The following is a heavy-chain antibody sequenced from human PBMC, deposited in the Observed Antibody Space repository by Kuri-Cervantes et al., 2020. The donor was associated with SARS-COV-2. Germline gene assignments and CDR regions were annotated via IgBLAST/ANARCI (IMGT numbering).Heavy chain of an antibody. V-gene: IGHV3-21*01. Sequence: GGSLRLSCAASGFTFSSYSMNWVRQAPGKGLEWVSRISRNSNYIDYADTVKGRFIISRDNAKDSLYLQMNSLRAEDTAVYYCARARFDAFDIWGQGTMVTVSS. CDR1: GFTFSSYS. CDR2: ISRNSNYI. CDR3: ARARFDAFDI. J-gene: IGHJ3*02. D-gene: IGHD4-17*01.